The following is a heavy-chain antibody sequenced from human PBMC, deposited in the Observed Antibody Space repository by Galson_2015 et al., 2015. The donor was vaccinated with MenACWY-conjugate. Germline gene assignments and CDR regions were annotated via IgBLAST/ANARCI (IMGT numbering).Heavy chain of an antibody. J-gene: IGHJ4*02. Sequence: CAISGDRVSSHSAAWNWIRQSPSRGLEWLGRTYYRSKWYNDYAVSVKSRITINPDTSKNQFSLQLNSVTPEDTAVYYCARDYDDVWGSYRYSYYFDFWGQGTLVTVSS. D-gene: IGHD3-16*02. CDR1: GDRVSSHSAA. V-gene: IGHV6-1*01. CDR3: ARDYDDVWGSYRYSYYFDF. CDR2: TYYRSKWYN.